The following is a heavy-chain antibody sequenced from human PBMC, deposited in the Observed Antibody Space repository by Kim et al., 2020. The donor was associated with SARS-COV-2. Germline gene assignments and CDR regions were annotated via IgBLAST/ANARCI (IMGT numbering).Heavy chain of an antibody. D-gene: IGHD6-13*01. V-gene: IGHV1-24*01. Sequence: ASVKVSCKVSGYTLTELSMHWVRQAPGKGLEWMGGFDPEDGETIYAQKFQGRVTMTEDTSTDTAYMELSSLRSEDTAVYYCATGRCSSCPGDYYYYGMDVWGQGTTVTVSS. CDR2: FDPEDGET. J-gene: IGHJ6*02. CDR1: GYTLTELS. CDR3: ATGRCSSCPGDYYYYGMDV.